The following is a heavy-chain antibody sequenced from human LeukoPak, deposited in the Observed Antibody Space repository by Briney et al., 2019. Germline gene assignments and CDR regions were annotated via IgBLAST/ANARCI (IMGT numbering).Heavy chain of an antibody. Sequence: GESLKISCNGSGYSLSYYWIGWVRPMPGKGLEWMWIIYPGDSDTRYSPSFQGQITISADKSISPAYLQWSSLKASDTAMYYCARRVTTVTTIDYWGQGTLVTVSS. J-gene: IGHJ4*02. CDR2: IYPGDSDT. CDR3: ARRVTTVTTIDY. V-gene: IGHV5-51*01. CDR1: GYSLSYYW. D-gene: IGHD4-17*01.